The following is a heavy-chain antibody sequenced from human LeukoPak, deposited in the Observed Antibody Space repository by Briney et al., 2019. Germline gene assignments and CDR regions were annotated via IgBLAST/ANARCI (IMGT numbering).Heavy chain of an antibody. Sequence: PGGSLRLSCAASGFTVSSNYMSWVRQAPGKGLEWVSVIYSGGSTYYADSVKGRFTISRDNSKNTLYLQMNSLRAEDTAVYYCAKLRRFGELLCDYWGQGTLVTVSS. J-gene: IGHJ4*02. V-gene: IGHV3-53*01. D-gene: IGHD3-10*01. CDR2: IYSGGST. CDR3: AKLRRFGELLCDY. CDR1: GFTVSSNY.